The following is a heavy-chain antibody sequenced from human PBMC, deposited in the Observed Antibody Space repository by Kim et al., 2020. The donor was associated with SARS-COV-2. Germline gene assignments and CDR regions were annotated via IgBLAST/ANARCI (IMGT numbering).Heavy chain of an antibody. V-gene: IGHV3-7*03. CDR1: GFTFSGSW. CDR3: ARFGYSYAIDY. D-gene: IGHD5-18*01. Sequence: GGSLRLSCAVSGFTFSGSWMSWVRQAPGRGLEWLANIKPDGSETPYVDYVRGRFTISRDNINNVLYLQMNSLGAEDTAVYFCARFGYSYAIDYWGQGTLVTVSS. J-gene: IGHJ4*02. CDR2: IKPDGSET.